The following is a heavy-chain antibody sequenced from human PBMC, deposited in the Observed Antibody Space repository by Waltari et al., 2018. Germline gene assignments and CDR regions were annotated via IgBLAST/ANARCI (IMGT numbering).Heavy chain of an antibody. J-gene: IGHJ4*02. CDR2: LPYHGHNR. V-gene: IGHV3-30*02. Sequence: QVQLVESGGGVVQPGGSLRLSCVASGFTLNTFGIHWVRQAPGKGLEWLAYLPYHGHNRYYADSVKGRFTISRDNSMTTVFLQMNSLRAEDTAIYYCAKDLAFYYDRSRLYEYYFDYWGQGTLVTVSS. D-gene: IGHD3-22*01. CDR3: AKDLAFYYDRSRLYEYYFDY. CDR1: GFTLNTFG.